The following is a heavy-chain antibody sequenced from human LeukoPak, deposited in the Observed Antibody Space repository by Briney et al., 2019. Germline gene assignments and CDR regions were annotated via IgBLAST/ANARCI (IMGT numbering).Heavy chain of an antibody. D-gene: IGHD5-12*01. CDR3: ARDLRAATEIY. Sequence: ASVKVSCKASEYTFTAYYIHWVRQAPGQGLEWMGWINPNSGVTNYERKFQGRVTMTRDTSISTAYMELSSLRSDDTAMYYCARDLRAATEIYWGQGTLVTVSS. J-gene: IGHJ4*02. CDR1: EYTFTAYY. V-gene: IGHV1-2*02. CDR2: INPNSGVT.